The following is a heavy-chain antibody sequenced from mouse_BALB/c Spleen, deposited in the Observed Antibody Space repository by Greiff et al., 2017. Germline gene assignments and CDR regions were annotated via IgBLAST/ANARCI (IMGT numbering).Heavy chain of an antibody. CDR2: INPSTGYT. CDR3: GSSYDD. J-gene: IGHJ2*01. D-gene: IGHD1-1*01. CDR1: GYTFTSYW. Sequence: QVQLQQSGAELAKPGASVKMSCKASGYTFTSYWMHWVKQRPGQGLEWIGYINPSTGYTEYNQKFKDKATLTADKSSSTAYMQLSSLTSEDSAVYYCGSSYDDWGQGTTRTVAA. V-gene: IGHV1-7*01.